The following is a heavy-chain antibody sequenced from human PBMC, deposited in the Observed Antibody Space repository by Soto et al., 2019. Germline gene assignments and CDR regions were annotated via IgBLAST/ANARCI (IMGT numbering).Heavy chain of an antibody. CDR3: SRFGAYGSH. CDR2: INANNGDT. J-gene: IGHJ4*02. D-gene: IGHD1-26*01. Sequence: QVQLVQSGPELKKPGASVKVSCKASGYTFTSYGISWVRQAPGQGLEWMGRINANNGDTDYRQKFQSRITITADASTDTVYMDLRNLTTDDTGVYYCSRFGAYGSHWGQGTQITVSS. V-gene: IGHV1-18*04. CDR1: GYTFTSYG.